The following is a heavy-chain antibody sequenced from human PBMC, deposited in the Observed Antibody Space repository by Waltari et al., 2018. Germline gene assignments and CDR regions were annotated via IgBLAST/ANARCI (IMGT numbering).Heavy chain of an antibody. D-gene: IGHD2-21*02. Sequence: EVQLVESGGGLVQPGGSLSLSCVASGFMFSSYSMNWVRRGPGKWLEFVPSSGGANCDPYYSGSVKVLFTISRDNAKNSLFLQMTGLRDEYTAIYYCAKEVLGGDRQFDYWGQGTLVSVSS. CDR3: AKEVLGGDRQFDY. CDR2: SGGANCDP. J-gene: IGHJ4*02. CDR1: GFMFSSYS. V-gene: IGHV3-21*06.